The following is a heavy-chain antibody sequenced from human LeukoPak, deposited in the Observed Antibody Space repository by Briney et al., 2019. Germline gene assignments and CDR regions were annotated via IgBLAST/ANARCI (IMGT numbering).Heavy chain of an antibody. CDR3: ARDVNAGNYGLYFDY. CDR1: GFTFNSFG. Sequence: QPGGSLRLSCAASGFTFNSFGMHWVRQAPGKGLEWVAVIWFDGNHIFYADSVKGRFTISRDNSKNTLYLQMDSLRGEDTAVSYCARDVNAGNYGLYFDYWGQGTLVTVSS. J-gene: IGHJ4*02. V-gene: IGHV3-33*01. CDR2: IWFDGNHI. D-gene: IGHD1-7*01.